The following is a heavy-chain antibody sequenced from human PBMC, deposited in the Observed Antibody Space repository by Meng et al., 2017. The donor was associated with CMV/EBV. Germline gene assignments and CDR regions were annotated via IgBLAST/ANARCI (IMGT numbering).Heavy chain of an antibody. V-gene: IGHV5-51*01. CDR2: IYPGDSDT. CDR1: GYSFTSYW. Sequence: KVSCKGSGYSFTSYWIGRVRQMPGKGLEWMGIIYPGDSDTRYSPSFQGQVTISADKSISTAYLQWSSLKASDTAMYYCARLSARHYYYYGMDVWGQGTTVTVSS. CDR3: ARLSARHYYYYGMDV. D-gene: IGHD6-6*01. J-gene: IGHJ6*02.